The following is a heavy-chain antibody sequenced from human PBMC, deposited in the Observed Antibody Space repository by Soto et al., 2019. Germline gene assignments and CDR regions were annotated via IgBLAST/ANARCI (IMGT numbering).Heavy chain of an antibody. V-gene: IGHV3-30*18. CDR2: ISYDGSNK. J-gene: IGHJ3*02. CDR1: GFTFSSYG. CDR3: AKPYYDFWSGYRHRAGAFDI. D-gene: IGHD3-3*01. Sequence: QVQLVESGGGVVQPGRSLRLSCAASGFTFSSYGMHWVRQAPGKGLEWVAVISYDGSNKYYADSVKGRFTIARDNSKNSLYLQMNSLRAEDTAVYYCAKPYYDFWSGYRHRAGAFDIWGQGTMVTVSS.